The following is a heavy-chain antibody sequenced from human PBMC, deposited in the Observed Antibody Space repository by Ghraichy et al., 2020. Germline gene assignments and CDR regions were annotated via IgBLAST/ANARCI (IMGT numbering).Heavy chain of an antibody. CDR2: IRNRDKKYTT. J-gene: IGHJ4*02. V-gene: IGHV3-72*01. CDR3: TRVGPYCGDDCYSGFFDY. D-gene: IGHD2-21*02. CDR1: GFTFSAHY. Sequence: SCATSGFTFSAHYMDWVRQAPGKGLEWVGRIRNRDKKYTTEYAASVKGRLTISRDDSKNSLYLQMNSLKTEDTAVYFCTRVGPYCGDDCYSGFFDYWGQGTLVTVSS.